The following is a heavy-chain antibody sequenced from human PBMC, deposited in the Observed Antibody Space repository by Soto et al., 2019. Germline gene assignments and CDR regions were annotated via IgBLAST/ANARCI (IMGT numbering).Heavy chain of an antibody. D-gene: IGHD3-9*01. J-gene: IGHJ6*02. V-gene: IGHV3-21*01. CDR2: ISSSSSYI. CDR1: GFTFSSYS. Sequence: EVQLVESGGGLVKPGGSLRLSCAASGFTFSSYSMNWVRQAPGKGLEWVSSISSSSSYIYYADSVKGRFTISRDNAKNSLYLQMNSMRAEDTAVYDCARESYDILTCYHKGMDVWGQGTTVTVSS. CDR3: ARESYDILTCYHKGMDV.